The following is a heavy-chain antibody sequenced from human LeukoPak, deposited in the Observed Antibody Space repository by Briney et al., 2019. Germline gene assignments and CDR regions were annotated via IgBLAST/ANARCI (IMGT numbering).Heavy chain of an antibody. V-gene: IGHV3-20*04. CDR1: GFTFDDYV. J-gene: IGHJ4*02. CDR3: ARVDSGYYYFDY. CDR2: INWNGGTT. D-gene: IGHD3-22*01. Sequence: PGGSLRLSCAASGFTFDDYVMSWVRQAPGKGLEWVSGINWNGGTTAYADSVKGRFTISRDNSKNTLYLQMNSLRAEDMAVYYCARVDSGYYYFDYWGQGTLVTVSS.